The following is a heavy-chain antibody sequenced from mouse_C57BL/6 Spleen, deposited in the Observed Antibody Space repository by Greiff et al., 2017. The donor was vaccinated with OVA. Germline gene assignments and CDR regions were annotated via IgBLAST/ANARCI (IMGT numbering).Heavy chain of an antibody. CDR2: IWSGGST. D-gene: IGHD1-1*01. Sequence: QVQLQQSGPGLVQPSQSLSITCTVSGFSLTSYGVHWVRQSPGKGLEWLGVIWSGGSTDYNAAFISRLSISKDNSKSQVFFKMNSLQADYTAIYYCARTDYYAYAMDYWGQGTSVTVSS. CDR1: GFSLTSYG. J-gene: IGHJ4*01. CDR3: ARTDYYAYAMDY. V-gene: IGHV2-2*01.